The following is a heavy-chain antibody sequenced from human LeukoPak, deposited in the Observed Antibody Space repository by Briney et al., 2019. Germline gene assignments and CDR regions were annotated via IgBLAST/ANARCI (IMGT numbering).Heavy chain of an antibody. CDR1: GYSISSGYY. V-gene: IGHV4-38-2*02. CDR3: ARVRDDFWSGYSLDY. J-gene: IGHJ4*02. D-gene: IGHD3-3*01. Sequence: SETLSLTCTVSGYSISSGYYWGWIRQPPGKGLEWIGSIYHSGSTYYNPSLKSRVTISVDTSKNQFSLKLSSVTAADMAVYYCARVRDDFWSGYSLDYWGQGTLVTVSS. CDR2: IYHSGST.